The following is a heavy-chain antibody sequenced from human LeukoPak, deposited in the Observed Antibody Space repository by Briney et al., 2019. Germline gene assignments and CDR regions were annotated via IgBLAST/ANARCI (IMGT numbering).Heavy chain of an antibody. CDR1: GFTFSSYW. Sequence: GGSLRLSCAASGFTFSSYWMSWVRQAPGKGLELVANIKQDGTEKYSVDSVKGRFTISRDNARTSLYLQMNSLRAEDTAIYYCARTLVPAGLDYWGQGALVTVSS. CDR3: ARTLVPAGLDY. D-gene: IGHD2-2*01. V-gene: IGHV3-7*01. J-gene: IGHJ4*02. CDR2: IKQDGTEK.